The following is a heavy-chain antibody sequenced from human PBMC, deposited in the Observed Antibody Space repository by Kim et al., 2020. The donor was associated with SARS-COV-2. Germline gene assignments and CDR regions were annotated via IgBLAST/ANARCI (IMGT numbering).Heavy chain of an antibody. D-gene: IGHD6-6*01. Sequence: GGSLRLSCAASGFTFSSHWMSWVRQAPGKGLEWVANIKQDGSEKNYVDSVKGRFTISRDNAKNSLYLHMNSRRAEDTAVYYCSIDFTISLSGLFDYWGQGTLVTVSS. CDR1: GFTFSSHW. CDR2: IKQDGSEK. CDR3: SIDFTISLSGLFDY. J-gene: IGHJ4*02. V-gene: IGHV3-7*01.